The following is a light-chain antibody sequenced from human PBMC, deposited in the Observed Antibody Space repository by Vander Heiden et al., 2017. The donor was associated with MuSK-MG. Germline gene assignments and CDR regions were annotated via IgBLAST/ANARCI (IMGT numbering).Light chain of an antibody. CDR2: DSS. J-gene: IGKJ2*01. CDR3: QQRSSSPPYT. V-gene: IGKV3-11*01. CDR1: QSVSSY. Sequence: EIVLTQSPATLSLSPGERATLSCRASQSVSSYLAWYQQKPVHAPRLLIYDSSNMSTGIPARFSGSGPGTDFTLTISSREPEDFALYSCQQRSSSPPYTFGPGTKVEIK.